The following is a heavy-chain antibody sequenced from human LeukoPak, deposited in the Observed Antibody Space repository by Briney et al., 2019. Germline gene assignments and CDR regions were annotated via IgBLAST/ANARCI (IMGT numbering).Heavy chain of an antibody. D-gene: IGHD1-14*01. CDR1: GGSISSYY. J-gene: IGHJ4*02. CDR2: IYYSGST. CDR3: AKIEPGRFDY. V-gene: IGHV4-59*01. Sequence: PSETLSLTCTVSGGSISSYYWSWIRQPPGKGLEWIGYIYYSGSTNFNPSLKSRVTISVDTSKNQFSLRLSSVTAADTAVYYCAKIEPGRFDYWGQGTLVTVSS.